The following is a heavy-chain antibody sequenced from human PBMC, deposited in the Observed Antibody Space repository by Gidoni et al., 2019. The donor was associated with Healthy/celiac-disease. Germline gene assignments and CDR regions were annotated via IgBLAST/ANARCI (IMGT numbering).Heavy chain of an antibody. D-gene: IGHD3-3*01. V-gene: IGHV4-4*02. J-gene: IGHJ5*02. CDR3: ARGSGGYNH. CDR1: GGSISSSNW. CDR2: INHSGRT. Sequence: QVQLQESGPGLVKPSGTLSLTCAVSGGSISSSNWWSWVREHPGKGLEWSGKINHSGRTNYKTYLRSRVTISIDKSKKKFSLKLSSVTAADKAVYYCARGSGGYNHWGQGTLVTVSS.